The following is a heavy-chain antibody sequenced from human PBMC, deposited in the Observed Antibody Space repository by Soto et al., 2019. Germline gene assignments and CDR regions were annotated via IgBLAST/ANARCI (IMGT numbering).Heavy chain of an antibody. D-gene: IGHD2-15*01. CDR2: SSGSGGST. V-gene: IGHV3-23*01. Sequence: EVQLLESGGGLVQTGGSLRLSCAASGFTFSSYAMSWVRQAPGKGLEWVSHSSGSGGSTYYADSVKGRFTISRDNSKNTLYLQMSSLRAEDMGVYYCAKWGYGTGGSGYYHIDFWGQGTLVTVSS. CDR1: GFTFSSYA. CDR3: AKWGYGTGGSGYYHIDF. J-gene: IGHJ4*02.